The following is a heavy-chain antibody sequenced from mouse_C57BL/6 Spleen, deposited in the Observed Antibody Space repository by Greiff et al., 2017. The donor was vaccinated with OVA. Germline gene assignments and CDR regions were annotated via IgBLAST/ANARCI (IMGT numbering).Heavy chain of an antibody. Sequence: QVQLQQPGAELVKPGASVKMSCTASGYTFTSYWITWVKQRPGQGLEWIGDIYPGSGSTNYNEKLKSKSTLTVDTSSSTAYMQLSSLTSEDSAVYYCARGKKYGNYFDYWGQGTTLTVSS. CDR2: IYPGSGST. V-gene: IGHV1-55*01. CDR1: GYTFTSYW. CDR3: ARGKKYGNYFDY. D-gene: IGHD2-1*01. J-gene: IGHJ2*01.